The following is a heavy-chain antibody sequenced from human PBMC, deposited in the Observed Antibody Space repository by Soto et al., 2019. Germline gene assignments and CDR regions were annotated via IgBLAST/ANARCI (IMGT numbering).Heavy chain of an antibody. J-gene: IGHJ4*02. CDR2: INAGNTKT. D-gene: IGHD4-17*01. CDR3: ARPPGRSKHGLGY. CDR1: GYTFSHYA. V-gene: IGHV1-3*01. Sequence: ASVKVSCKASGYTFSHYAMHWGRQAPGQRLEWMGWINAGNTKTKYSEKFQGRVTFTRDTSASTVYMELSSLTSEDTAVYYCARPPGRSKHGLGYWGQGTLVTVSS.